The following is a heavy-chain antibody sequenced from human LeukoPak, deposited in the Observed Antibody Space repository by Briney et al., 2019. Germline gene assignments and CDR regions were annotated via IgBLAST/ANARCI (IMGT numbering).Heavy chain of an antibody. CDR2: ISSSSTYI. J-gene: IGHJ4*02. CDR3: ASQYTSSRIFDD. CDR1: GFTFSSYS. D-gene: IGHD6-13*01. Sequence: PGGSLRLSCAASGFTFSSYSMNWVRQAPGKGLEWVSSISSSSTYIYYADSVRGRFTVSRDNAKNSLYLQMNSLRAEDTAVYFCASQYTSSRIFDDWGQGTLVTVSS. V-gene: IGHV3-21*01.